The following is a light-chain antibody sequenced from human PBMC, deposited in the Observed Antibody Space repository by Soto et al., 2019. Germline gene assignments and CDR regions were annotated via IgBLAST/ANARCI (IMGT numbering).Light chain of an antibody. CDR2: GAS. V-gene: IGKV3-15*01. CDR1: QSVSSSY. Sequence: EIVLTQSPGTLSLSPGERATLSCRASQSVSSSYLAWYQQKPGQGPRLLIYGASTRATGIPARFSGSGSGTEFTLTISRLLSEDFAVYYCQQYNNWPRTFGGGTKVDIK. J-gene: IGKJ4*01. CDR3: QQYNNWPRT.